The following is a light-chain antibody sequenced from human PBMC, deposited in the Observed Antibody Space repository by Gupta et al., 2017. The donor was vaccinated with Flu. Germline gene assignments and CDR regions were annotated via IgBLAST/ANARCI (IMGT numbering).Light chain of an antibody. J-gene: IGLJ2*01. CDR2: EVS. CDR1: SSDVGTYNL. CDR3: CAYAGTTAV. Sequence: QSITISCTGTSSDVGTYNLVSWYQQHPDKAPKLIIYEVSKRPSGVSNRFSASKSGNTASLTVSGLQAEDEAHYYCCAYAGTTAVFGGGTKLTV. V-gene: IGLV2-23*02.